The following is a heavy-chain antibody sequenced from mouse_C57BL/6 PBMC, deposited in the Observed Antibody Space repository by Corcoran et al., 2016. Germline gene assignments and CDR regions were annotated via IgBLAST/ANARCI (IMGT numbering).Heavy chain of an antibody. CDR1: GYTFTTYG. J-gene: IGHJ3*01. Sequence: QIQLVQSGPELKKPGETVKISCKASGYTFTTYGMSWVKQAPGKGLKWMGWINTYSGVPTYADDFKGRFAFSLETSASTAYLQINNRKNEDTATYFCARELGQGFAYWGQGTLVTVSA. V-gene: IGHV9-3*01. D-gene: IGHD4-1*01. CDR3: ARELGQGFAY. CDR2: INTYSGVP.